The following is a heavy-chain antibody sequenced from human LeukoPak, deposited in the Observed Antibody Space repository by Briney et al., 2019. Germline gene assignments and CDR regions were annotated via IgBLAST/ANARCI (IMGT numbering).Heavy chain of an antibody. J-gene: IGHJ4*02. D-gene: IGHD1-26*01. CDR3: AKGAASTKYYFDL. V-gene: IGHV3-23*01. Sequence: PGGSLRLSCAASGFTFSSYAMTWVRQAPGKGLEWVSVISGSDGTTSYADSVKGRFTISRDNSKNTLYLQMNSLRAEDTALYYCAKGAASTKYYFDLWGQGTLVTVSS. CDR1: GFTFSSYA. CDR2: ISGSDGTT.